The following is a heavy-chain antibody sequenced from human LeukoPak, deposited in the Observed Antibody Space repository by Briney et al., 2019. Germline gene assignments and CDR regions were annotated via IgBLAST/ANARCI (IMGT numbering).Heavy chain of an antibody. V-gene: IGHV3-48*03. D-gene: IGHD6-19*01. CDR3: ARDWIAVAGTHYYYGMDV. J-gene: IGHJ6*04. CDR1: GFTFSSYE. CDR2: ISSSGSTI. Sequence: PGGSLRLSCAASGFTFSSYEMNWVRQAPGKGLEWVSYISSSGSTIYYADSVKGRFTIPRDNAKSSLYLQMNSLRAEDTAVYYCARDWIAVAGTHYYYGMDVWGKGTTVTVSS.